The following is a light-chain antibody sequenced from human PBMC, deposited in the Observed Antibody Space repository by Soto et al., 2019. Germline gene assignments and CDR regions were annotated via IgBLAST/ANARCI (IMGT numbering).Light chain of an antibody. J-gene: IGKJ5*01. Sequence: DIQLTQSPSFLSASVGDRVTITCRASQGISSYLAWFQQKPERAPNLLIYGASTLQSRLPSRFSGSRSGTDITLTISNLQPEDFATYYCQHLNAYPLTVGQGTRLEIK. CDR2: GAS. CDR3: QHLNAYPLT. CDR1: QGISSY. V-gene: IGKV1-9*01.